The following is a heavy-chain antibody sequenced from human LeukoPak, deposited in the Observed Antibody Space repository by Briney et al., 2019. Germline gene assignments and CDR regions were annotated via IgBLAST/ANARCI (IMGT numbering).Heavy chain of an antibody. CDR1: GYTFTGYY. D-gene: IGHD3-3*01. J-gene: IGHJ6*03. V-gene: IGHV1-2*02. CDR2: INPNSGGT. CDR3: ARANRAVFTIFGVVKDYYMDV. Sequence: ASVKVSCKASGYTFTGYYMHWVRQAPGQGLEWMGWINPNSGGTNYAQKFQGRVTVTRNTSISTAYMELSSLRSEDTAVYYCARANRAVFTIFGVVKDYYMDVWGKGTTVTVSS.